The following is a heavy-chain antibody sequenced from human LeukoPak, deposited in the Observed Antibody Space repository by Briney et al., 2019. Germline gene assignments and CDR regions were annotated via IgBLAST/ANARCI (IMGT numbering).Heavy chain of an antibody. V-gene: IGHV3-53*01. Sequence: GGSLRLSCAASGFTVSSNYMSRVRQAPGKGLEWVSVIYSGGSTYYADSVKGRFTISRDNSKNTLYLQMNSLRAEDTAVYYCARDRRGDGYNRIGDAFDIWGQGTMVTVSS. CDR3: ARDRRGDGYNRIGDAFDI. CDR1: GFTVSSNY. D-gene: IGHD5-24*01. CDR2: IYSGGST. J-gene: IGHJ3*02.